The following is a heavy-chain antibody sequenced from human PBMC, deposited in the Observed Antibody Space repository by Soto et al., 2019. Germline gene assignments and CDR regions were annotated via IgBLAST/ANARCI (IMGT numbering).Heavy chain of an antibody. CDR2: IYSSGST. CDR3: GRLADHLLSYYGMDV. J-gene: IGHJ6*02. Sequence: ETLSLTCAASSCTISSYSWSWVRQPPGKGLEWVGYIYSSGSTKYKPSLEKRGTISVSTDKNKLSLKLIYITTADTAVYYCGRLADHLLSYYGMDVWGQGTTVTVSS. D-gene: IGHD2-2*01. V-gene: IGHV4-59*01. CDR1: SCTISSYS.